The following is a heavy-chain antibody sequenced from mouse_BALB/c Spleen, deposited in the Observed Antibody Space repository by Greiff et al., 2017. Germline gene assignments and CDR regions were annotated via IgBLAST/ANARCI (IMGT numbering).Heavy chain of an antibody. CDR2: IDPANGNT. CDR3: GRPYGSSYVAWFAY. CDR1: GFNIKDTY. V-gene: IGHV14-3*02. Sequence: EVQLQQSGAELVKPGASVKLSCTASGFNIKDTYMHWVKQRPEQGLEWIGRIDPANGNTKYDPKFQGKATITADTSSNTAYLQLSSLTSEDTAVYYCGRPYGSSYVAWFAYWGQGTLVTVSA. J-gene: IGHJ3*01. D-gene: IGHD1-1*01.